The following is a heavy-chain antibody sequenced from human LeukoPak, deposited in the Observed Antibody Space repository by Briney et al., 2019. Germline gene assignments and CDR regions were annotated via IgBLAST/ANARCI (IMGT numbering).Heavy chain of an antibody. CDR3: ARQTVTTTFDY. CDR2: IYYSGST. D-gene: IGHD4-17*01. J-gene: IGHJ4*02. V-gene: IGHV4-39*01. Sequence: PSETLSLTCTVSGGSISSSSYYWGWIRQPLGKGLEWIGSIYYSGSTYYNPSLKSRVTISVDTSKNQFSLKLSSVTAADTAVYYCARQTVTTTFDYWGQGTLVTVSS. CDR1: GGSISSSSYY.